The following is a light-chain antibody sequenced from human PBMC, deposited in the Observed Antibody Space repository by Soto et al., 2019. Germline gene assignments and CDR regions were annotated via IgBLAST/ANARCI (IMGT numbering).Light chain of an antibody. V-gene: IGKV3-15*01. J-gene: IGKJ3*01. CDR1: QSVTSN. CDR3: QQYASWPFT. CDR2: SAS. Sequence: EMVMTQSPATLSVSPGERATLSCRASQSVTSNLAWYQQKPGQAPRLLIYSASTRATGIPVTFSGAGSGTEFSLTISSLQSEDFAVYYCQQYASWPFTFGHGTKVDIK.